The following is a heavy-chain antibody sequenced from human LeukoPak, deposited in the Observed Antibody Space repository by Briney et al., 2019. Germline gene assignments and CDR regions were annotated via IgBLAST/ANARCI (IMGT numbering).Heavy chain of an antibody. CDR3: ARLAYCGGDRYRIYYYYGMDV. Sequence: ASVKVSCKASGYTFTSYGISWVRQAPGQGLEWMGWISAYNGNTNYAQKLQGRVTMTTDTSTSTAYMELRSLRSDDTAVYYCARLAYCGGDRYRIYYYYGMDVWGQGTTVTVSS. J-gene: IGHJ6*02. CDR2: ISAYNGNT. D-gene: IGHD2-21*02. V-gene: IGHV1-18*01. CDR1: GYTFTSYG.